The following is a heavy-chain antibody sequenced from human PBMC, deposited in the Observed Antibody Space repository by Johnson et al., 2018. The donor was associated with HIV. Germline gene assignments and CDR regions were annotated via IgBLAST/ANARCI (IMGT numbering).Heavy chain of an antibody. CDR3: AKGFFELDDAFDI. Sequence: QVQLVESGGGLVQPGRSLRLSCAASGFTFDDYAMSWVRQAPGKGLEWVAVIWYDGSNKYYADSVKGRFTISRDNSKNTLYLQMNSLRAEDTAVYYCAKGFFELDDAFDIWGQGTMVTVS. CDR2: IWYDGSNK. D-gene: IGHD3/OR15-3a*01. J-gene: IGHJ3*02. V-gene: IGHV3-30*18. CDR1: GFTFDDYA.